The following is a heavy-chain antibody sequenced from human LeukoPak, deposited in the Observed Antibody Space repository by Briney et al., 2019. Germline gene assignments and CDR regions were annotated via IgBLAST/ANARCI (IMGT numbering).Heavy chain of an antibody. CDR2: IYYSGST. J-gene: IGHJ4*02. Sequence: PSQTLSLTCTVSGGSISSGDYYWSWIRQPPGKGLEWIGYIYYSGSTYYNPSLKSRVTISVDTSNNQFSLKLSSVTAAGTAVYYCAREADYYDSSGYYYSPLYYFDYWGQGTLFTVSS. V-gene: IGHV4-30-4*01. CDR1: GGSISSGDYY. D-gene: IGHD3-22*01. CDR3: AREADYYDSSGYYYSPLYYFDY.